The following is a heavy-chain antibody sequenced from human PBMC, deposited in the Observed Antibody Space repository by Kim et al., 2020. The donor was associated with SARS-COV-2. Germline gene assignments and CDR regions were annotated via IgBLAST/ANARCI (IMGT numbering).Heavy chain of an antibody. Sequence: ASVKVSCKASGYTFTSYGISWVRQAPGQGLEWMGWISAYNGNTNYAQKLQGRVTMTTDTSTSTAYMELRSLRSDDTAVYYCARDGARRYDFWSGYYLDYWGQGTLVTVSS. V-gene: IGHV1-18*01. J-gene: IGHJ4*02. CDR3: ARDGARRYDFWSGYYLDY. D-gene: IGHD3-3*01. CDR1: GYTFTSYG. CDR2: ISAYNGNT.